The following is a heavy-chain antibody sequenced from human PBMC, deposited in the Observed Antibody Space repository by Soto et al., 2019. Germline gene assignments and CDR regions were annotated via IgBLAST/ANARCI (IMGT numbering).Heavy chain of an antibody. CDR2: IYYSGST. D-gene: IGHD3-10*01. J-gene: IGHJ5*02. CDR1: GFSLRSSSEC. V-gene: IGHV4-39*01. CDR3: ARHRYYGSGTNWFDP. Sequence: PSVTPSLTWTIPGFSLRSSSECWGWIRPPPGKGLEWIGSIYYSGSTYYHPSLKSRVTISVDTSKNQFSLKLSSVTAADTAVYYCARHRYYGSGTNWFDPWGQGSLVTVSS.